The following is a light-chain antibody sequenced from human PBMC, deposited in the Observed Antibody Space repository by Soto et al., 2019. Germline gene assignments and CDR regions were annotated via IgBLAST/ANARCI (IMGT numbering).Light chain of an antibody. CDR3: GSWDSSLSAYV. CDR2: DDD. V-gene: IGLV1-51*01. CDR1: SSNIGGNS. J-gene: IGLJ1*01. Sequence: VLTQPPSVSAAPGQRVTISCSGSSSNIGGNSVSWYQQLPGAAPKLLIYDDDKRPSGMPDRFSGSKSGTSATLGITGFQTGDEADYYCGSWDSSLSAYVFGTGTKVTVL.